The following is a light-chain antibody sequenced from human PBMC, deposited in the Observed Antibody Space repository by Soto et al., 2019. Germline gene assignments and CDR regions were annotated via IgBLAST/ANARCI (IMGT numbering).Light chain of an antibody. CDR2: EVS. V-gene: IGLV2-14*01. CDR3: SSYTISSTLVV. J-gene: IGLJ2*01. Sequence: QSALTQPRSVSGSPGQSVTISCTGTTSDVGGYNYVSWYQQHPGKAPKLMIYEVSNRPSGVSNRFSGSKSGNTASLTISGLQAEDEADYYCSSYTISSTLVVFGGGTKLTVL. CDR1: TSDVGGYNY.